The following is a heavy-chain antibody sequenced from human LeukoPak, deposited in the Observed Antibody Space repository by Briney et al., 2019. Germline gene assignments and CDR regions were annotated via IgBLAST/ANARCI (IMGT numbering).Heavy chain of an antibody. CDR1: GFTFSNYW. Sequence: PGGSLRLSCAASGFTFSNYWMTWVRQAPGKGLEWVANIRRDGNEKHYVESMEGRFIITRDNAKNSLYLEMDSLRVEDTAVYFCARHRDSDICGSSAGLDYWGQGTLVTVSS. V-gene: IGHV3-7*01. D-gene: IGHD3-22*01. CDR3: ARHRDSDICGSSAGLDY. J-gene: IGHJ4*02. CDR2: IRRDGNEK.